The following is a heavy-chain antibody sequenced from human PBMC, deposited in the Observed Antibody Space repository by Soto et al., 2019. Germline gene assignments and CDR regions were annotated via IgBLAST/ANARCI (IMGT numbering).Heavy chain of an antibody. CDR2: IYYSGST. D-gene: IGHD3-10*01. V-gene: IGHV4-59*01. Sequence: SETLSLTCTVSGGSISSYYWSWIRQPPGKGLEWIGYIYYSGSTNYNPSLKSRVTISVDTSKNQFSLKLSSVTAADTAVYYYARAPRGNYGYPSYFDYWGQGTLVTVSS. J-gene: IGHJ4*02. CDR3: ARAPRGNYGYPSYFDY. CDR1: GGSISSYY.